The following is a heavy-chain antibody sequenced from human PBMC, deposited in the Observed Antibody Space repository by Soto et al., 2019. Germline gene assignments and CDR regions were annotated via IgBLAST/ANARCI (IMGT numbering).Heavy chain of an antibody. CDR3: AKPPVGTPRWLQQFDY. Sequence: AGGSLRLSCAASGFTFSSYAMSWVRQAPGKGLEWVSAISGSGGSTYYADSVKGRFTISRDNSKNTLYLQMNSLRAEDTAVYYCAKPPVGTPRWLQQFDYWGQGTLVTVSS. CDR1: GFTFSSYA. V-gene: IGHV3-23*01. J-gene: IGHJ4*02. CDR2: ISGSGGST. D-gene: IGHD5-18*01.